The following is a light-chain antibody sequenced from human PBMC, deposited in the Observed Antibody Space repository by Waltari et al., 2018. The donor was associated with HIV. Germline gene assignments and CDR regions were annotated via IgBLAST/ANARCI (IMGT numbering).Light chain of an antibody. V-gene: IGLV2-14*01. CDR1: SSDVGGYNY. J-gene: IGLJ1*01. CDR3: SSYTSSSTYV. CDR2: EVS. Sequence: QSALTQPASVSGSPGQSITISCTGTSSDVGGYNYVSWSQQHPGTAPNLMIYEVSNRPSGVSTRFSGSKSGNTASLTISGLQAEDEADYYCSSYTSSSTYVFGTGTKVTVL.